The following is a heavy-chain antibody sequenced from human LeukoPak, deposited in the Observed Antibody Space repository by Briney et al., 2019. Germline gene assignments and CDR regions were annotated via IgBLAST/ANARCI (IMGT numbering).Heavy chain of an antibody. CDR3: AGLLTAWFDP. Sequence: SETLSLTCTVSGGSISSSSYYWGWIRQPPGKGLEWIGSISYSGSTYYNPSLKSRVTISVDTSKNQFSLKLSSVTAADTAAYYCAGLLTAWFDPWGQGTLVTVSS. CDR2: ISYSGST. V-gene: IGHV4-39*01. J-gene: IGHJ5*02. CDR1: GGSISSSSYY.